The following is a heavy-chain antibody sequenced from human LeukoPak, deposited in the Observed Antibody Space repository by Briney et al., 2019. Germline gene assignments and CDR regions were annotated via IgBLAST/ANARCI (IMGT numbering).Heavy chain of an antibody. CDR2: IYYSGST. J-gene: IGHJ6*03. Sequence: PSETLSLTRTVSGGSISSYYWSWIRQPPGKGLEWIGYIYYSGSTNYNPSLKSRVTISVDTSKNQFSLKLSSVTAADTAVYYCAREAAEYYYDSSGYYYFYYYYYMDVWGKGTTVTVSS. V-gene: IGHV4-59*01. CDR1: GGSISSYY. D-gene: IGHD3-22*01. CDR3: AREAAEYYYDSSGYYYFYYYYYMDV.